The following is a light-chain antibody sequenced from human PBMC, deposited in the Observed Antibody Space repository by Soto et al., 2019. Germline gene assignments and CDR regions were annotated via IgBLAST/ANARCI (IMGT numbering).Light chain of an antibody. CDR1: SSDIGGYNY. Sequence: QSVLTQPASVSGSPGQSITISYTGTSSDIGGYNYVSWYQQLPGKVPKLIIYDVSNRPSGVSDRFSGSKSGNAASLTISGLQAEDEADYYCSSYTRTSTLYVFGTGTKLTVL. V-gene: IGLV2-14*03. CDR2: DVS. J-gene: IGLJ1*01. CDR3: SSYTRTSTLYV.